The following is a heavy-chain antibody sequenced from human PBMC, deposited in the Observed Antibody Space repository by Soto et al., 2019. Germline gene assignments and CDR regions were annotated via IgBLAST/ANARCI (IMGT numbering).Heavy chain of an antibody. V-gene: IGHV4-59*01. J-gene: IGHJ5*02. Sequence: QVQLQESGPGLVKPSETLSLTCTVSGGSISSYYWSWIRQPPGKGLEWIGYIYYSGSTNYNPSLKSRVTISVDTSKNQFSLKLSSVTAADTAVYYCARVGLGQTLLWSEFDPWGQGTLVTVSS. CDR1: GGSISSYY. CDR2: IYYSGST. D-gene: IGHD3-3*01. CDR3: ARVGLGQTLLWSEFDP.